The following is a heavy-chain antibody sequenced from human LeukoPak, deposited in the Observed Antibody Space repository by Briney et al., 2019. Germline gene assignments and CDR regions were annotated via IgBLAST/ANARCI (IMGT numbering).Heavy chain of an antibody. CDR1: GFTFSSNSNA. D-gene: IGHD4-23*01. CDR2: LSASGARA. Sequence: GGSLRLSCAVSGFTFSSNSNAMTWVRQAPGKGLEWVSGLSASGARADFADPVKGRFTISRDNSKNTLYLQMNSLRAEDTAVYYCARGPHGSTVVTRVFFGYWAREPWSPSPQ. V-gene: IGHV3-23*01. J-gene: IGHJ4*02. CDR3: ARGPHGSTVVTRVFFGY.